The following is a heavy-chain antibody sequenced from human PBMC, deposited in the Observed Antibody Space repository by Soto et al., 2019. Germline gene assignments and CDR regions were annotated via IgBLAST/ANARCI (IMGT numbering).Heavy chain of an antibody. CDR1: GYSFSSYW. Sequence: PGEALKVSCKGSGYSFSSYWIGWGRQMPGKGLEWMGIIYPGDSDTRYSPSFQGQVTISADKSISTAYLQWSSLKASDTAMYYCARRGYSYGYAGYYYSGMDVWGQGTTVSVSS. D-gene: IGHD5-18*01. CDR2: IYPGDSDT. CDR3: ARRGYSYGYAGYYYSGMDV. V-gene: IGHV5-51*01. J-gene: IGHJ6*02.